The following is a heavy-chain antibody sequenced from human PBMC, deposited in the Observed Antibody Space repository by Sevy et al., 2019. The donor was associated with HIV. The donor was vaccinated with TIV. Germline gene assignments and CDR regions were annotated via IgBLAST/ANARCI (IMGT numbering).Heavy chain of an antibody. CDR3: ARISSSPRAYYYYFGMDV. V-gene: IGHV5-51*01. D-gene: IGHD6-6*01. J-gene: IGHJ6*02. Sequence: GESLKISCKGSEYNFTNYWFGWVRQMPGKGLEWMGIIYPGDSGTRYSPSFQDQVTISADKSISTAYLQWSSLKASDTAMYYCARISSSPRAYYYYFGMDVWGQGTTVTVSS. CDR2: IYPGDSGT. CDR1: EYNFTNYW.